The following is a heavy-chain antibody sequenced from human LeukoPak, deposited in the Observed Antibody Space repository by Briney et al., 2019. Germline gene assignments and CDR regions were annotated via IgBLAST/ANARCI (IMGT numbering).Heavy chain of an antibody. CDR3: ARAPPLDYYDSSGLDY. J-gene: IGHJ4*02. CDR1: GGSISSYY. D-gene: IGHD3-22*01. V-gene: IGHV4-4*07. Sequence: PSETLSLTCTVSGGSISSYYWSWIRQPAGKGLEWIGRIYTSGSTNYNPSLKSRVTMSVDTSKNQFSLQLSSVTAADTAVYYCARAPPLDYYDSSGLDYWGQGTLVTVSS. CDR2: IYTSGST.